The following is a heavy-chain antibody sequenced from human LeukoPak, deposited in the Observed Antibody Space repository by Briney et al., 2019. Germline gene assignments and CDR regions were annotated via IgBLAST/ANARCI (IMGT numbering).Heavy chain of an antibody. D-gene: IGHD2-15*01. V-gene: IGHV3-23*01. CDR2: ITGSGGST. J-gene: IGHJ2*01. CDR1: GLTIRYDG. CDR3: AKNLLGSEAYSWYFDL. Sequence: PGGSLRLSCAASGLTIRYDGMSWVRQAPGKGLEWVSSITGSGGSTYVDSVKGRFTISRDNSKNTLYLQMNSLRAEGTAVYYCAKNLLGSEAYSWYFDLWGRGTLVTVSS.